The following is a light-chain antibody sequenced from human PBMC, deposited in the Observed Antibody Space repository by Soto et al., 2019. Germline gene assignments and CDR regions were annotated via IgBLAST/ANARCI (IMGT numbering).Light chain of an antibody. Sequence: DIQMTQSPSTLSASVGDRVAITCRASQTVSTWLAWYQQKPGTAPRLLIYGASSLNSGVPSRFSGSGSGTDSTLTISSLQPEDFATYYCQQYNTYSTFGQGTKVDI. V-gene: IGKV1-5*01. CDR1: QTVSTW. J-gene: IGKJ1*01. CDR3: QQYNTYST. CDR2: GAS.